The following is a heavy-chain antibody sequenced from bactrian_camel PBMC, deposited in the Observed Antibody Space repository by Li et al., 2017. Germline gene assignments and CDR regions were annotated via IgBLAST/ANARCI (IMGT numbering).Heavy chain of an antibody. V-gene: IGHV3S1*01. CDR3: AARGPYCYTKLSVRDFTY. D-gene: IGHD2*01. Sequence: HVQLVESGGGSVQPGGSLRLSCTVASDASSDYCMAWFRQAPGKQREGVARIATGSGNTYYADSVKGRFTISQDNAKNTVYLQMNSLKPEDTAMYYCAARGPYCYTKLSVRDFTYWGQGTQVTVS. CDR2: IATGSGNT. CDR1: SDASSDYC. J-gene: IGHJ6*01.